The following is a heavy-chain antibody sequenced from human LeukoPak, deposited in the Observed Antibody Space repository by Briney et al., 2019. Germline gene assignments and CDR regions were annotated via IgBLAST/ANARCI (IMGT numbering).Heavy chain of an antibody. V-gene: IGHV3-23*01. J-gene: IGHJ4*02. CDR2: ISGSGGST. Sequence: GGSLRLSGAASGFTFSSYAMSWVRQARGKGLEWVSAISGSGGSTYYADSVKGRFTISRDNSKNTLYLQMNSLRAEDTAVYYCAKSSLEWLKVYWGQGTLVTVSS. D-gene: IGHD3-3*01. CDR1: GFTFSSYA. CDR3: AKSSLEWLKVY.